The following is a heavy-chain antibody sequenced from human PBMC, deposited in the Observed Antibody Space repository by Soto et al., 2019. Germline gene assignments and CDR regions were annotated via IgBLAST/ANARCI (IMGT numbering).Heavy chain of an antibody. D-gene: IGHD2-21*01. CDR1: GFTFSSYW. CDR3: ANRAHSIRPDDY. Sequence: GGSLRLSCAASGFTFSSYWMHWVRQAPGKGLVWVSRINSDGSSTSYADSVKGRFTISRDNAKNTLYLQMNSLRAEDTAVYYCANRAHSIRPDDYWGLGTLVTVSS. J-gene: IGHJ4*02. V-gene: IGHV3-74*01. CDR2: INSDGSST.